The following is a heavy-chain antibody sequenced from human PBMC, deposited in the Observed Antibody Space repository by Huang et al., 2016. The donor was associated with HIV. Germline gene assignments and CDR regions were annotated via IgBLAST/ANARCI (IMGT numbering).Heavy chain of an antibody. CDR3: ARHREGPVAYYSGWGSHLNYMDV. Sequence: QLLLQESGPGLVKPSEALALTCAVSGGSIRSSDYHCGWIRQPPGKGLEWIGSIYEKGRTNYCPSRKSRVTIAVDTSKNLFFFNLTSMTAADTAVYYCARHREGPVAYYSGWGSHLNYMDVWGRGRTVVVSS. V-gene: IGHV4-39*01. CDR2: IYEKGRT. J-gene: IGHJ6*03. D-gene: IGHD3-10*01. CDR1: GGSIRSSDYH.